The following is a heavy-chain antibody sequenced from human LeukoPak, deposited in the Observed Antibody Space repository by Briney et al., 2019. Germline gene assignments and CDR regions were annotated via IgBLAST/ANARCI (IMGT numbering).Heavy chain of an antibody. V-gene: IGHV1-2*02. D-gene: IGHD2-2*02. Sequence: ASLTVSCTASGYTVTGYYMHWVRQAPGQGLQWMGWINPNSGGTNYAQIYQGRVTMARDTSIQTAYKELSMTRADDTVEYYCARFSVVVVPAGILGDFFDMGGEGTMVTVSS. CDR2: INPNSGGT. CDR1: GYTVTGYY. CDR3: ARFSVVVVPAGILGDFFDM. J-gene: IGHJ3*02.